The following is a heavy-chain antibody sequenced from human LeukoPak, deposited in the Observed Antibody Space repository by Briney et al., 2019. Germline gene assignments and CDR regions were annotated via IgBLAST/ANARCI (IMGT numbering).Heavy chain of an antibody. Sequence: PSETLSLTCAVYGGSFSGYYWSWIRQPPGKGLEWIGYIYYSGSTYYNPSLKSRVTISVDTSKNQFSLKLSSVTAADTAVYYCARETTTYYFDYWGQGTLVTVSS. V-gene: IGHV4-30-4*01. CDR3: ARETTTYYFDY. J-gene: IGHJ4*02. CDR1: GGSFSGYY. CDR2: IYYSGST. D-gene: IGHD4-11*01.